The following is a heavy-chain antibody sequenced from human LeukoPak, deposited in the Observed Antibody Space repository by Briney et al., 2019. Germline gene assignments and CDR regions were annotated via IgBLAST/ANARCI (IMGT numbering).Heavy chain of an antibody. J-gene: IGHJ3*02. V-gene: IGHV3-21*01. CDR1: GFTFSSYS. CDR3: ARHPRWEMATIKDDAFDI. CDR2: ISSSSSYI. Sequence: PGGSLRLSCAASGFTFSSYSMNWVRQAPGKGLEWVSSISSSSSYIYYVDSVKGRFTISRDNAKNSLYLQMNSLRAEDTAVYYCARHPRWEMATIKDDAFDIWGQGTMVTVSS. D-gene: IGHD5-24*01.